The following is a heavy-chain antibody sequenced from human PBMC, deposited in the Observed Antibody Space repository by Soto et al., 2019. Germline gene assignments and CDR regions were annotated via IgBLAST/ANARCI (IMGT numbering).Heavy chain of an antibody. D-gene: IGHD3-3*01. J-gene: IGHJ4*02. CDR2: ISWNSASI. V-gene: IGHV3-9*01. CDR3: VKDWGHDFWNDDFNF. CDR1: CFTFGDYA. Sequence: LRLSSAASCFTFGDYAIHWVRQVQGKGLAWVSGISWNSASIGYADSVRGRFTTSRDNAKNSLYLEMNSLRTEDTALYYCVKDWGHDFWNDDFNFWGQGTPVTVSS.